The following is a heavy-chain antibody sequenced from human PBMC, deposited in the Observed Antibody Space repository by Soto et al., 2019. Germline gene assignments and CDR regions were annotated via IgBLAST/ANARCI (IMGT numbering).Heavy chain of an antibody. CDR1: GGSLSGYY. V-gene: IGHV4-34*01. J-gene: IGHJ4*02. CDR2: VKDGGHT. CDR3: ARGQEGVVATH. D-gene: IGHD5-12*01. Sequence: QVQLQQWGAGLLKPSETLSLNCAVTGGSLSGYYWSWTRQPPGKGLEWIGEVKDGGHTNYSPSLRGRVTISSDTSNNRFSLRLNSVTAADTGVYYCARGQEGVVATHWDQGSLVTVSS.